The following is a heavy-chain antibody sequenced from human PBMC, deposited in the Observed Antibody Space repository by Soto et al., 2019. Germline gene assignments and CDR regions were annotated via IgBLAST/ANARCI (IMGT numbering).Heavy chain of an antibody. CDR3: AMHYDMSSGYLSPVDY. Sequence: QVQLVESGGDLVKPGGSLRLSCAASGYTFSDYYMSWIRQAPGKGLEWISSIDTSGTKIYYADSVKGRFTITRDNAKNALYLEMNSLRDEDTAVYYCAMHYDMSSGYLSPVDYWGQGTLVTLSA. CDR1: GYTFSDYY. D-gene: IGHD3-3*01. CDR2: IDTSGTKI. J-gene: IGHJ4*02. V-gene: IGHV3-11*01.